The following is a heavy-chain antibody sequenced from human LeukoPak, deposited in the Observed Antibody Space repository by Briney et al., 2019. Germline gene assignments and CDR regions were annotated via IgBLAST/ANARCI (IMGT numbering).Heavy chain of an antibody. Sequence: GGSLRLSCAASGFTFSSYSMNWVRQAPGKGLEWVSYISSSSSTIYYADSVKGRFTISRDNAKNSLYLQMNSLRAEDTAVYYCARGGSSGWPDYYYYYYYMDVWGKGTTVTVSS. CDR3: ARGGSSGWPDYYYYYYYMDV. CDR2: ISSSSSTI. J-gene: IGHJ6*03. V-gene: IGHV3-48*04. D-gene: IGHD6-19*01. CDR1: GFTFSSYS.